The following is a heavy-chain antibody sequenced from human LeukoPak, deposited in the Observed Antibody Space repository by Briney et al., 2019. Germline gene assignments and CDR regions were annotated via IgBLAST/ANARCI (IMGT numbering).Heavy chain of an antibody. CDR3: ARGYYDSSGYPSFDY. CDR1: GGTFSSYA. CDR2: IIPIFGTA. J-gene: IGHJ4*02. Sequence: SVKVSCKASGGTFSSYAISWVRQAPGQGLEWMGGIIPIFGTANYAQKFQGRVTITADESTSTAYMELNSLRSEDTAVYYCARGYYDSSGYPSFDYWGQGTLVTVSS. V-gene: IGHV1-69*13. D-gene: IGHD3-22*01.